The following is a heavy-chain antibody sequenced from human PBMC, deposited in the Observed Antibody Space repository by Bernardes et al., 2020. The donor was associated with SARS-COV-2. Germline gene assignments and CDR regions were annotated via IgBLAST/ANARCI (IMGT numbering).Heavy chain of an antibody. CDR1: GFTFSSYC. CDR3: ARCLTESYYDVLSGYHDPFDI. CDR2: ISSSGGYV. J-gene: IGHJ3*02. V-gene: IGHV3-21*01. D-gene: IGHD3-3*01. Sequence: GGSLRLSCAASGFTFSSYCMNWVRKAPGKGLEWVSSISSSGGYVYYADSLRGRFTISRDNAENSLFLQMNSLRAEDTAVYYCARCLTESYYDVLSGYHDPFDIWGQGTMVTVSS.